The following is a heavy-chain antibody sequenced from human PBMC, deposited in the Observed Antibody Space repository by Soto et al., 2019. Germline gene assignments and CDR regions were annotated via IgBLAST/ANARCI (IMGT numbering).Heavy chain of an antibody. J-gene: IGHJ3*02. V-gene: IGHV3-23*01. CDR3: AKDTYYYDSSGYDDAFDI. D-gene: IGHD3-22*01. CDR2: ISGSGGST. CDR1: GFTFSSYA. Sequence: GGSLRLSCAASGFTFSSYAMSWVRQAPGKGLEWVSAISGSGGSTYYADSVKGRFTISRDNSKNTLYLQMNSLRAEDTAVYYCAKDTYYYDSSGYDDAFDIWGQGTMVTVSS.